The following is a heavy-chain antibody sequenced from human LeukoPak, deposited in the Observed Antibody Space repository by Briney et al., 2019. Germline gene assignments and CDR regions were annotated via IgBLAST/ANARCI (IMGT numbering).Heavy chain of an antibody. CDR1: GFTFDDYA. CDR3: AKSAAIVVVTADLDY. Sequence: GRSLRLSCAASGFTFDDYAMHWVRQAPGKGLEWVSGISWNSGSIGYADSVKGRFTISRDNAKNSLYLQMNSLRAEDTALYYCAKSAAIVVVTADLDYWGQGTLVTVSS. CDR2: ISWNSGSI. J-gene: IGHJ4*02. D-gene: IGHD2-21*02. V-gene: IGHV3-9*01.